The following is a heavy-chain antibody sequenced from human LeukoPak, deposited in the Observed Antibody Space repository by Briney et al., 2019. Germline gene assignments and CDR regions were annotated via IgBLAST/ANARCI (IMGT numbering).Heavy chain of an antibody. CDR2: INSDGRST. Sequence: TGGSLRLSCAASGFTFSSYWMHWVRQAPGKGLVWVSRINSDGRSTTYADSVKGRFTISRDNAKNTLYLQMNSLRAEDTAVYYCAKDPYLNIVVGPAAYWGQGTLVTVSS. D-gene: IGHD2-2*01. J-gene: IGHJ4*02. V-gene: IGHV3-74*03. CDR3: AKDPYLNIVVGPAAY. CDR1: GFTFSSYW.